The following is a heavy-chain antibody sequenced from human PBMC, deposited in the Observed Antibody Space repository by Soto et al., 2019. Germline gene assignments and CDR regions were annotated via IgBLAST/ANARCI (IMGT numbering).Heavy chain of an antibody. Sequence: QVQLQESGPGLVKPSETLSLNCTVSGGSVSSGIYYWSWIRQPPGSGLGWIGYIDYSGSTNYNPSLKSRVTTTVETSNHQFSLKLSSVTATDTAVYYCGREDSIGYEPGVDYWGQGTLVTVSS. CDR1: GGSVSSGIYY. D-gene: IGHD3-22*01. V-gene: IGHV4-61*01. J-gene: IGHJ4*02. CDR3: GREDSIGYEPGVDY. CDR2: IDYSGST.